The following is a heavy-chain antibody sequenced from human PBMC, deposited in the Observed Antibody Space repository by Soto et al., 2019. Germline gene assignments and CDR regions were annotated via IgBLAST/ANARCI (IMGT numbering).Heavy chain of an antibody. Sequence: EVHLLESGGGLVQPGGSLRLSCAASGFSFNSSSMVWFRQAPGKGLEWVSVISARGGSSSFADPVNGRFTISRDNSKKVLSLEMNRLRAEDTAIYFCAKGSIEYSASVDNWGHGTLVLVSS. CDR2: ISARGGSS. CDR1: GFSFNSSS. J-gene: IGHJ4*01. D-gene: IGHD5-12*01. V-gene: IGHV3-23*01. CDR3: AKGSIEYSASVDN.